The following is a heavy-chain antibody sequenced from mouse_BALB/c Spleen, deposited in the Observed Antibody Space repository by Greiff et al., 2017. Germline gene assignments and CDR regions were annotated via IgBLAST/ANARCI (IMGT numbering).Heavy chain of an antibody. V-gene: IGHV1S29*02. D-gene: IGHD1-2*01. CDR3: ARDYGYPWYFDV. CDR2: IYPYNGGT. CDR1: GYTFTDYN. Sequence: EVQLQQSGPELVKPGASVKISCKASGYTFTDYNMHWVKQSHGKSLEWIGYIYPYNGGTGYNQKFKSKATLTVDNSSSTAYMELRSLTSEDSAVYYCARDYGYPWYFDVWGAGTTVTVSS. J-gene: IGHJ1*01.